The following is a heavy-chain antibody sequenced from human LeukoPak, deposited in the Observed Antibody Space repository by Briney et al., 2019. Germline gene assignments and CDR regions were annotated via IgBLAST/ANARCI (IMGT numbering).Heavy chain of an antibody. V-gene: IGHV3-23*01. J-gene: IGHJ4*02. CDR1: GFTFSSDA. D-gene: IGHD2-15*01. CDR3: AKDRGRTWVQVAN. Sequence: GGSLRLSCIGTGFTFSSDAMGWVRQAPGKGLEWVSGISGSGGGMYYADSVKGRFTISRDDSKNTLYLQMNSLRVEDTAVYYCAKDRGRTWVQVANWGQGTLVTVSS. CDR2: ISGSGGGM.